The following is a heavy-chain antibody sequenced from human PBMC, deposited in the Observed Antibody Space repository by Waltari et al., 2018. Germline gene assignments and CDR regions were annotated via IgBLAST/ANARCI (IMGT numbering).Heavy chain of an antibody. CDR1: EFTFSGYW. CDR2: MTSDESST. Sequence: EVQLVESGGGLVQPGGSLRLSCAASEFTFSGYWMHWVRQAPGKGLVWVSRMTSDESSTSYADSVKGRFTISRDNAKNTLYLQMNSLSAEDTAVYYCASQNGGNSWWLDPWGQGTLVTVSS. D-gene: IGHD2-21*02. V-gene: IGHV3-74*01. J-gene: IGHJ5*02. CDR3: ASQNGGNSWWLDP.